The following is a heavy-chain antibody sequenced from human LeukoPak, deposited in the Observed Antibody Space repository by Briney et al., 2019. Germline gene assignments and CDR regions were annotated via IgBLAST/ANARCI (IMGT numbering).Heavy chain of an antibody. V-gene: IGHV3-66*01. J-gene: IGHJ5*02. CDR3: ARMQGYYDSSGYWDNWFDP. CDR1: GFTVSSNY. Sequence: GGSLRLSCAASGFTVSSNYMSWVRQAPGKGLEWVSVIYSGGSTYYADSVKGRFTISRDNSKNTLYLQMNSLRAEGTAVYYCARMQGYYDSSGYWDNWFDPWGQGTLVTVSS. CDR2: IYSGGST. D-gene: IGHD3-22*01.